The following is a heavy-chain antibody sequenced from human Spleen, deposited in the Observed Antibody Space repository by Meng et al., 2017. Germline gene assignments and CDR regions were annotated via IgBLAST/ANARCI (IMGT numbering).Heavy chain of an antibody. CDR1: GGSISSGSYY. CDR3: ARGFVRYCSSTSCYAPFGLGYYYYGMDV. Sequence: SETLSLTCTVSGGSISSGSYYWSWIRQPAGKGLEWIGRIYTSGSTNYNPSLKSRVTISVDTSKNQFSLKLSSVTAADTAVYYCARGFVRYCSSTSCYAPFGLGYYYYGMDVWGQGTMVTVSS. D-gene: IGHD2-2*01. J-gene: IGHJ6*02. CDR2: IYTSGST. V-gene: IGHV4-61*02.